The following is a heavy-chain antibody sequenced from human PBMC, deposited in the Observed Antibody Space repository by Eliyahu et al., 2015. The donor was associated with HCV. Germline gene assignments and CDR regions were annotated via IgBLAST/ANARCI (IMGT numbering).Heavy chain of an antibody. Sequence: QVQLQESGPGLVKPSETLSLTCAVSGGSISSFYWSWIRQSAGKGLEWIGRIDARDSGSTHYSPSLESRVSMSIDTSKNQLSLTLNSVSAADTAVYYCARLAVVTPDLFFIDFFDCWGQGTLVT. V-gene: IGHV4-4*07. J-gene: IGHJ4*02. D-gene: IGHD2-21*01. CDR2: IDARDSGST. CDR1: GGSISSFY. CDR3: ARLAVVTPDLFFIDFFDC.